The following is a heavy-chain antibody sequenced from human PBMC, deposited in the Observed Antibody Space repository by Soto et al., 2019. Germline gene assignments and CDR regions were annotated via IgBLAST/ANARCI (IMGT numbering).Heavy chain of an antibody. Sequence: WGSLRLSCTASGFTFNTHWIHCVRQAPGKGLVWVSRIYFDGITTNYADSVKGRLTVSRDNAKNTVYLHVNTLRDEDTAVYYCARGGAMGVDYWGQGTLVTVSS. J-gene: IGHJ4*02. D-gene: IGHD1-26*01. V-gene: IGHV3-74*01. CDR1: GFTFNTHW. CDR3: ARGGAMGVDY. CDR2: IYFDGITT.